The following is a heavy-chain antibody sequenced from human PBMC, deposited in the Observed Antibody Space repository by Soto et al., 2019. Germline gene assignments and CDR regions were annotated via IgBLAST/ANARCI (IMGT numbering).Heavy chain of an antibody. CDR2: IYYIGSI. Sequence: TLSLTCTVSGGSISSGGYYWSWIRQHPGKGLEWIGYIYYIGSIYYNPSLKSRVTISVGTSKNQFSLKLSSVTAADTAVYYCARGGGSPYHNHEFDFWGQGTLVT. J-gene: IGHJ4*02. D-gene: IGHD6-13*01. CDR1: GGSISSGGYY. CDR3: ARGGGSPYHNHEFDF. V-gene: IGHV4-31*03.